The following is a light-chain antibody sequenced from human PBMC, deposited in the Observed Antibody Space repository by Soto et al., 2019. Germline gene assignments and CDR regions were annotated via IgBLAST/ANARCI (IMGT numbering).Light chain of an antibody. CDR2: GAS. CDR3: QQYGSSPIT. J-gene: IGKJ5*01. V-gene: IGKV3-20*01. CDR1: QSVSSSY. Sequence: EIVLTQSPGTLSLSPGERATLSCRASQSVSSSYLAWYQQKPGQAPSLLIYGASSRATGIPDRFSGSGSGTDFTLTTSRLEPEDLAVYYCQQYGSSPITFGQGTRLEIK.